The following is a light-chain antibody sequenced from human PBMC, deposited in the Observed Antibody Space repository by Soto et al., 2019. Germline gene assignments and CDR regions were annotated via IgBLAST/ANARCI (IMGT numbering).Light chain of an antibody. CDR3: MQGTHWRGT. Sequence: DDVMTQSPLSLPVTLGQPASISCRSSQSLVYNDGNTYLDWCQQRPGQSPRRLIYEVSNWDSGVPERFSGSGSGTDFTLKIRRVEAEDVGFYYSMQGTHWRGTFGQGTKVEIK. V-gene: IGKV2D-30*01. J-gene: IGKJ1*01. CDR1: QSLVYNDGNTY. CDR2: EVS.